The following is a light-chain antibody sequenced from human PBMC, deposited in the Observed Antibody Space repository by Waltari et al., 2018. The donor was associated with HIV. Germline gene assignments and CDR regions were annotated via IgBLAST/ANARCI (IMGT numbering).Light chain of an antibody. CDR1: SSDVASYNL. J-gene: IGLJ1*01. V-gene: IGLV2-23*02. CDR2: AVT. CDR3: CSYAGTGTYV. Sequence: QSALTQPASVSGSPGQSITISCTATSSDVASYNLVSWYQQHPGKAPKVMIYAVTKRPSGVSNLFSGSKSDNTASLTISGLQAEDEADYYCCSYAGTGTYVFGTGTKVTVL.